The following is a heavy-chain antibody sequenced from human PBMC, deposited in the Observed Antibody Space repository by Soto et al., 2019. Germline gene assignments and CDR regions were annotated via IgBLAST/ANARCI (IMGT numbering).Heavy chain of an antibody. CDR1: GNIFTSHY. Sequence: QVQLVQSGAEVKKPGASVKLSCKASGNIFTSHYMHWIRQAPGQGLEWMGFIAPTVGSTTYAQKFQGRLTMTRDTSSTSVYMELSSLVSEDTAMYYCASEKGGFDIWGQRTVFT. CDR3: ASEKGGFDI. J-gene: IGHJ3*02. CDR2: IAPTVGST. V-gene: IGHV1-46*01. D-gene: IGHD2-15*01.